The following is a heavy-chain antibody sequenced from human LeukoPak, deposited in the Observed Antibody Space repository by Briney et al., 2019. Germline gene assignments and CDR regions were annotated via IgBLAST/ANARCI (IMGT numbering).Heavy chain of an antibody. J-gene: IGHJ5*02. CDR2: IYYSGST. CDR1: GGSISSYY. Sequence: SETLSLTCTVSGGSISSYYWSWIRQPPGKGLEWIGYIYYSGSTNYNPSLKSRVTISVDTSKNQFSLKLSSVTAADTAVYYCARNNDYYDSSRFSNWFDPWGQGTLVTVSS. D-gene: IGHD3-22*01. V-gene: IGHV4-59*08. CDR3: ARNNDYYDSSRFSNWFDP.